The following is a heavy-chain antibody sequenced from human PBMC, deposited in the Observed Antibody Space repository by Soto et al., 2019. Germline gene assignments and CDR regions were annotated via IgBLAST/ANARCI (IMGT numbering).Heavy chain of an antibody. D-gene: IGHD6-19*01. Sequence: ASVKVSCKASGYTFTSYGISWVRQAPGQGLEWMGWISAYNGNTNYAQKLQGRVTMTTDTSTSTAYMELRSLRSDDTAVYYCARVPGPDSSGFGDFDYWGQGTLVTVSS. CDR1: GYTFTSYG. V-gene: IGHV1-18*01. CDR3: ARVPGPDSSGFGDFDY. J-gene: IGHJ4*02. CDR2: ISAYNGNT.